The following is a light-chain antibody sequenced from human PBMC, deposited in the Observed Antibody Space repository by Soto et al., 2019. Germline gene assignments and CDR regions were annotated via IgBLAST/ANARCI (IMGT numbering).Light chain of an antibody. CDR3: QQYNNWPET. J-gene: IGKJ1*01. CDR1: QSVSSN. V-gene: IGKV3D-15*01. Sequence: EIVMTQSPATLSVSPGERATLSCRASQSVSSNLSWYQQKPGQAPRLLIYGASTRATGIPDRFSGSGSGTEFTLTISSLQSEDFAVYYCQQYNNWPETFGQGTKVDI. CDR2: GAS.